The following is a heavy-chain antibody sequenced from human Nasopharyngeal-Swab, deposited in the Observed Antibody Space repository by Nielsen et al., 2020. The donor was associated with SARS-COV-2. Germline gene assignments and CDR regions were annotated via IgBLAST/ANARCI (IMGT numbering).Heavy chain of an antibody. J-gene: IGHJ3*02. CDR1: GFTFSSYA. Sequence: GESLKISCAASGFTFSSYAMSWVRQAPGKGLEFVSHSSADGETTYYADSVKGRFTSSRDNSMNTLYLQMSGLRAEDTALYYCVKDRSLRYCSSATCSDAFDIWGQGTMVTVSS. V-gene: IGHV3-64D*06. D-gene: IGHD2-2*01. CDR2: SSADGETT. CDR3: VKDRSLRYCSSATCSDAFDI.